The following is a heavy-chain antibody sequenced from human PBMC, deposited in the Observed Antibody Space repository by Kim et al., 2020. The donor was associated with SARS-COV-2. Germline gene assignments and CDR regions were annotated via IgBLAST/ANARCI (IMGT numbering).Heavy chain of an antibody. J-gene: IGHJ4*02. CDR1: GFTFADSV. Sequence: GGSLRLSCAASGFTFADSVMHWVRQAPGKGLEWVALVSGDGGTTYYADSVKGRFTISRDNSKDSLYLQMHSLRTDDTAFYYCSKASGWLPRYLGQGTLVTVSS. V-gene: IGHV3-43*02. CDR2: VSGDGGTT. D-gene: IGHD6-19*01. CDR3: SKASGWLPRY.